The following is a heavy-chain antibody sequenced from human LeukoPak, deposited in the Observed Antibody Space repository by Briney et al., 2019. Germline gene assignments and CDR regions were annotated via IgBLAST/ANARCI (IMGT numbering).Heavy chain of an antibody. V-gene: IGHV4-59*01. Sequence: SETLSLTCTVSGGSISDYYWSWIRQPPGKGLEWIGYIYYSGSTTYNPSLKSRVTMSVDTSKNQFSLKLSSVTAPDTAVYYCARGDFCSSTSCYLRPMDVWGKGTTVTVSS. D-gene: IGHD2-2*01. J-gene: IGHJ6*03. CDR2: IYYSGST. CDR1: GGSISDYY. CDR3: ARGDFCSSTSCYLRPMDV.